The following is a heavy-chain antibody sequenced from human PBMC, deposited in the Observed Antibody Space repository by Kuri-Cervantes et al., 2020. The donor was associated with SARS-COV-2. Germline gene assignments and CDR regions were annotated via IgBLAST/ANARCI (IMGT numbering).Heavy chain of an antibody. CDR1: GFTFSSYE. V-gene: IGHV3-21*05. Sequence: GESLKISCAASGFTFSSYEMNWVRQAPGEGLEWVSCISSSSSYIYYADSVKGRFTVSRDNAKNPLYLQMNSLRAEDTAVYYCARDPAYCGGDCYFNYYYYYGMDVWGQGTTVTVSS. J-gene: IGHJ6*02. CDR2: ISSSSSYI. CDR3: ARDPAYCGGDCYFNYYYYYGMDV. D-gene: IGHD2-21*01.